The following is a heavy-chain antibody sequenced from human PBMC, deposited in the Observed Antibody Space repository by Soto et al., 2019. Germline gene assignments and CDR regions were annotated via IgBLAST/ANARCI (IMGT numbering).Heavy chain of an antibody. CDR3: ARHDCISSSCYYYSYYGMDV. CDR2: IIPIFDTA. V-gene: IGHV1-69*01. CDR1: GGSFSSYA. Sequence: SVKGSCKASGGSFSSYAISWVLQAPGQGLEWMGGIIPIFDTANYAQKFQGRVTITADESTSTAYMELSSLRSEDTAVYYCARHDCISSSCYYYSYYGMDVWGQGTTLTVSS. D-gene: IGHD2-2*01. J-gene: IGHJ6*02.